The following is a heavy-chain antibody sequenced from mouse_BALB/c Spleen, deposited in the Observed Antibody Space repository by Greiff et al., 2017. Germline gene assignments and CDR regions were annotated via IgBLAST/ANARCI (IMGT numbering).Heavy chain of an antibody. CDR3: ARLHYYGSSFFDV. D-gene: IGHD1-1*01. V-gene: IGHV5-12-2*01. CDR1: GFTFSSYT. Sequence: EVQLVESGGGLVQPGGSLKLSCAASGFTFSSYTMSWVRQTPEKRLEWVAYISNGGGSTYYPDTVKGRFTISRDNAKHTLYLQMSSLKSEDTAMYYCARLHYYGSSFFDVWGAGTTVTVSS. CDR2: ISNGGGST. J-gene: IGHJ1*01.